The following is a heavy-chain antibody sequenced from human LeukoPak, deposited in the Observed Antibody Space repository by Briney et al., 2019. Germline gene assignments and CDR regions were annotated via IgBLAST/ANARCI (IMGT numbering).Heavy chain of an antibody. V-gene: IGHV4-34*01. CDR2: INHSGST. CDR3: ARDLAARPYYYYYYMDV. Sequence: SETLSLTCTVSGGSISSYYWSWIRQPPGKGLEWIGEINHSGSTNYNPSLKSRVTISVDTSKNQFSLKLSSVTAADTAVYYCARDLAARPYYYYYYMDVWGKGTTVTVSS. J-gene: IGHJ6*03. D-gene: IGHD6-6*01. CDR1: GGSISSYY.